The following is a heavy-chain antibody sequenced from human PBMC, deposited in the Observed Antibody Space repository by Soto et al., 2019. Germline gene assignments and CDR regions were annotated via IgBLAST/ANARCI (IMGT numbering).Heavy chain of an antibody. CDR1: GYTLTELS. CDR2: FDPEDGET. CDR3: ATDDVPEARKNCSSTSCYTYYYYYYGMDV. Sequence: ASVKVSCKVSGYTLTELSMHWVRQAPGKGLEWMGGFDPEDGETIYAQKFQGRVTMTEDTSTDTAYMELSSLRSEDTAVYYCATDDVPEARKNCSSTSCYTYYYYYYGMDVWGQGTTVTVSS. V-gene: IGHV1-24*01. D-gene: IGHD2-2*02. J-gene: IGHJ6*02.